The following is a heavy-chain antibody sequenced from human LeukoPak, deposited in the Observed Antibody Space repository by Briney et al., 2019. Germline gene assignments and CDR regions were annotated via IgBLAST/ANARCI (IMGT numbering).Heavy chain of an antibody. V-gene: IGHV1-2*02. CDR2: INPNSGGT. CDR3: ARSPIQLWLSWFDP. D-gene: IGHD5-18*01. Sequence: ASVKVSCKASGYTFTGYYMHWVRQAPGQGLEWMGWINPNSGGTNYAQKFQGRVTMTRDTSISTAYMELGRLRSDDTAVYYCARSPIQLWLSWFDPWGQGTLVTVSS. J-gene: IGHJ5*02. CDR1: GYTFTGYY.